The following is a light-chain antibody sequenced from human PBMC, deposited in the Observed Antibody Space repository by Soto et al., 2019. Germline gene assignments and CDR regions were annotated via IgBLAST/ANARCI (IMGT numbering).Light chain of an antibody. V-gene: IGLV1-44*01. CDR2: SNS. CDR3: ATWDDSLNRYV. J-gene: IGLJ1*01. Sequence: QSALTQPPSSSGTPGQRVTISCSGSTSNIGDNYVFWSQQLPGTAPKLLMYSNSERPSGVPDRFSGSKSGTSASLAISGLQSEDEADYYCATWDDSLNRYVFGTGTKVTVL. CDR1: TSNIGDNY.